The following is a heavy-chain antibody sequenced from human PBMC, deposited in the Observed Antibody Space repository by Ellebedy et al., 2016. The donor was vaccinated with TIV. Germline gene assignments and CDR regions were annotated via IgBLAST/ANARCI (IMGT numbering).Heavy chain of an antibody. Sequence: PGGSLRLSCAASGFTFSSYAMSWVRQAPGKGLEWVSAISGSGGSTYYADSVKGRFTISRDNSKNTLYLQMNSLRAEDTAVYYCAKDMVSGDGKWEFDVWGQGTTVTVSS. V-gene: IGHV3-23*01. CDR1: GFTFSSYA. CDR3: AKDMVSGDGKWEFDV. CDR2: ISGSGGST. J-gene: IGHJ6*02. D-gene: IGHD1-26*01.